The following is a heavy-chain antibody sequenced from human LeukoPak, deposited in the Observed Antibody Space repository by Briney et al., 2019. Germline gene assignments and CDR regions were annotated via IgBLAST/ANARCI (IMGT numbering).Heavy chain of an antibody. CDR1: GYTFTDYY. CDR3: ARGTHRIAAPSYVADY. Sequence: ASVKVSCKASGYTFTDYYMHWVRQAPGQGLEWMGWINPNSGGTNYAQKFQGRVTMTRDTSISTAYMELSRLRSDDTAVYYCARGTHRIAAPSYVADYWGQGTLVTVSS. V-gene: IGHV1-2*02. D-gene: IGHD6-6*01. CDR2: INPNSGGT. J-gene: IGHJ4*02.